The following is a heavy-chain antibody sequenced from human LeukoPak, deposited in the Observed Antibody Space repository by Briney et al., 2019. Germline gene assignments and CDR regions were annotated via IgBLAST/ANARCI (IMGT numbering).Heavy chain of an antibody. J-gene: IGHJ4*02. V-gene: IGHV1-2*06. Sequence: ASVKVSCTSSGYTVTTFYIHWVRQAPGQGLEWMGRINPKNGDTASAEKFQGRLTLTRGTSITTTYMDLSRLTSDDTAVYYCAREDFTNYVGFDYWGQGSLVTVSS. D-gene: IGHD4-11*01. CDR3: AREDFTNYVGFDY. CDR1: GYTVTTFY. CDR2: INPKNGDT.